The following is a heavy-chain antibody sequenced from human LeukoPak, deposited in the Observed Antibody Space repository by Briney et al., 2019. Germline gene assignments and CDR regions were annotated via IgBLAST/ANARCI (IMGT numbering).Heavy chain of an antibody. CDR3: ARGAGGYSSSWYSNFDY. CDR2: INESETT. J-gene: IGHJ4*02. D-gene: IGHD6-13*01. Sequence: SETLSLTCAVYGGSFSGYSWSWIRQPPGEGLEWIGEINESETTNYKSSLKSRVTISVDTSKRQLSLKLTSVTAADTAVYYCARGAGGYSSSWYSNFDYWGQGTLVTVSS. CDR1: GGSFSGYS. V-gene: IGHV4-34*01.